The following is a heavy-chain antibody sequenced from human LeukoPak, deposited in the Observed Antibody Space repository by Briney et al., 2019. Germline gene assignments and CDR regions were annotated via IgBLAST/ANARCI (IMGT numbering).Heavy chain of an antibody. J-gene: IGHJ3*02. CDR3: ARDRYSSSGGEAFDI. Sequence: GGSLRLSCAASGFTFSSYWMSWVRQAPGKGLEWVANIKQDGSEKYYVDSVKGRFTISRDNAKNSLYLQMNSLRAEDTAVYYCARDRYSSSGGEAFDIWGQGTMVTVSS. CDR2: IKQDGSEK. D-gene: IGHD6-13*01. CDR1: GFTFSSYW. V-gene: IGHV3-7*01.